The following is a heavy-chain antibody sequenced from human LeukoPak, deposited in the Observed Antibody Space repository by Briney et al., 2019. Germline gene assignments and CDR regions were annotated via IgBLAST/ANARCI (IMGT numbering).Heavy chain of an antibody. V-gene: IGHV3-21*01. CDR2: ISSSSSYI. Sequence: GGSLRLSCAASGFTFSSYSMNWVRQAPGKGLEWVSSISSSSSYIYYADSVKGRFTISRDNAKNSLYLQMNSLRAEDTAVYYCARDKINWNLGMNDIWGQGTMVTVSS. J-gene: IGHJ3*02. CDR3: ARDKINWNLGMNDI. D-gene: IGHD1-7*01. CDR1: GFTFSSYS.